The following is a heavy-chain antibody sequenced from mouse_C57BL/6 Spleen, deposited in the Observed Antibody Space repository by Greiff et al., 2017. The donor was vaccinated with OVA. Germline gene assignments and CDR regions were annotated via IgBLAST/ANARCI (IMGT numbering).Heavy chain of an antibody. CDR1: GFTFSSYA. CDR2: ISSGGDYI. J-gene: IGHJ4*01. CDR3: TRVPYYYGSSYYAMDY. Sequence: EVKLVESGEGLVKPGGSLKLSCAASGFTFSSYAMSWVRQTPEQRLEWVAYISSGGDYIYYADTVKGRFTISRDTARNTLYLQMSSLKSEDTAMYYCTRVPYYYGSSYYAMDYWGQGTSVTVSS. V-gene: IGHV5-9-1*02. D-gene: IGHD1-1*01.